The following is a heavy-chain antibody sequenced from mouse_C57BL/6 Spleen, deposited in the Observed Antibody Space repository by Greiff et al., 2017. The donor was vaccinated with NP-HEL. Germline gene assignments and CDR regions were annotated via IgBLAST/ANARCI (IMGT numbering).Heavy chain of an antibody. CDR3: AREGGNLFDY. Sequence: EVKLVESGGGLVKPGGSLKLSCAASGFTFSSYAMSWVRQTPEKRLEWVATISDGGSYTYYPDNVKGRFTISRDNAKNNLYLQMSHLKSEDTAMYYCAREGGNLFDYWGQGTTLTVSS. J-gene: IGHJ2*01. CDR2: ISDGGSYT. D-gene: IGHD2-1*01. V-gene: IGHV5-4*01. CDR1: GFTFSSYA.